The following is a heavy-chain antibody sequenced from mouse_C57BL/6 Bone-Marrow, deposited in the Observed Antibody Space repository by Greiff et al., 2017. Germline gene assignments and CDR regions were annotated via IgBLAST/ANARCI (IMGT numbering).Heavy chain of an antibody. Sequence: QVQLLQPGAELVRPGSSVKLSCKASGYTFTSYWMHWVKQRPIQGLEWIGNIDPSDSETHSNQKFKDKATLTVDKSSSTAYMQLSSLTSEDSAVYYCARRGYYGSSPNYFDYWGQGTTLTVSS. D-gene: IGHD1-1*01. CDR1: GYTFTSYW. CDR2: IDPSDSET. V-gene: IGHV1-52*01. J-gene: IGHJ2*01. CDR3: ARRGYYGSSPNYFDY.